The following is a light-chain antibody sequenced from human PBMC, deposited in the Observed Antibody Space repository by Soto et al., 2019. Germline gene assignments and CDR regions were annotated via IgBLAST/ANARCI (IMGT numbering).Light chain of an antibody. J-gene: IGLJ2*01. CDR1: SSNIGSNY. Sequence: QSVLTQPPSASGTPGQRVTISCSGSSSNIGSNYVYWYQQLPGTAPKLLIYRNNQRPPGVPDRFSGSKSGTSASLAISGLRSEDEADYYCAAWDDSLSPHVVFGGGTKLTVL. CDR2: RNN. V-gene: IGLV1-47*01. CDR3: AAWDDSLSPHVV.